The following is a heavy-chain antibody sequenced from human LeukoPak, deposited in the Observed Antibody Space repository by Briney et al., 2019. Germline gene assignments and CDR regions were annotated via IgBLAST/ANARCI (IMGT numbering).Heavy chain of an antibody. Sequence: ASVKVSCKASGYTFSNSGVTWVRQAPGQGLEWMGWISVYTGYTKYAQKVQGRVTMTTDTSTNTAYMELRSLRSDDTAVYYCARGRQSMITFGGVIVPYYFDYWGQGTLVTVSS. V-gene: IGHV1-18*01. CDR1: GYTFSNSG. CDR3: ARGRQSMITFGGVIVPYYFDY. CDR2: ISVYTGYT. J-gene: IGHJ4*02. D-gene: IGHD3-16*02.